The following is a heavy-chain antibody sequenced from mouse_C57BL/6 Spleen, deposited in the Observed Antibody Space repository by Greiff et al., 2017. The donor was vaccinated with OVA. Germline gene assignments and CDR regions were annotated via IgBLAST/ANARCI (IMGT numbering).Heavy chain of an antibody. V-gene: IGHV14-4*01. CDR3: TKAGRLSYIDY. CDR2: IDPENGNT. J-gene: IGHJ2*01. Sequence: VQLQQSGAELVRPGASVKLSCTASGFNITDDYMHWVKQRPEQGLEWIGWIDPENGNTEYAPKFQGKATLTADTSSNTAYLQLSSLTSEDTAVYYCTKAGRLSYIDYWGQGTTLTVSS. D-gene: IGHD3-2*02. CDR1: GFNITDDY.